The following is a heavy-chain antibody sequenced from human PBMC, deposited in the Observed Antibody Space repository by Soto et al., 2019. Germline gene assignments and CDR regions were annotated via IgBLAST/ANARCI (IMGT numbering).Heavy chain of an antibody. D-gene: IGHD3-3*01. CDR2: INHSGST. Sequence: SETLSLTCAVYGGSFSGYYWSWIRQPPGKGLEWIGEINHSGSTNYNPSLKSRVTISVDTSKNQFSLKLSSVTAADTAVYYCARGPSFPVFGWFDPWVQGTLVTVSS. CDR1: GGSFSGYY. V-gene: IGHV4-34*01. J-gene: IGHJ5*02. CDR3: ARGPSFPVFGWFDP.